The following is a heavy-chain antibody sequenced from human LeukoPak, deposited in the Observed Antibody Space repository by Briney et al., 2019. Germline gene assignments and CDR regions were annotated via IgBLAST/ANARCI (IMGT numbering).Heavy chain of an antibody. CDR1: GHTFTSYG. Sequence: ASVKVSCKASGHTFTSYGISWVRQAPGQGLEWMGWISAYNGNTNYAQKLQGRVTMTTDTSTSTAYMELRSLRSDDTAVYYCARDSHYWGGDCYNFDYWGQGTLVTVSS. CDR3: ARDSHYWGGDCYNFDY. V-gene: IGHV1-18*01. CDR2: ISAYNGNT. J-gene: IGHJ4*02. D-gene: IGHD2-21*02.